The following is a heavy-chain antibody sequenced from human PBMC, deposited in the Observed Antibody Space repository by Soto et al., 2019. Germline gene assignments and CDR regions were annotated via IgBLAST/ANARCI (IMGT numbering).Heavy chain of an antibody. V-gene: IGHV4-34*01. CDR3: ARGDSYGRLDDY. J-gene: IGHJ4*02. D-gene: IGHD5-18*01. CDR2: INHSGST. CDR1: GGSFSCYY. Sequence: PSETLSLTCAVYGGSFSCYYWSWIRQPPGKGLEWIGEINHSGSTNYNPSLKSRVTISVDTSKNQFSLKLSSVTAADTAVYYCARGDSYGRLDDYWGQGTLVTVSS.